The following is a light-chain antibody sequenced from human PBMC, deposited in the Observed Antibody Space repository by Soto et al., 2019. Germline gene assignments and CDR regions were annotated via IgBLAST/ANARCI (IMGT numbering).Light chain of an antibody. Sequence: QSALTQPRSVSGSPGQSVTISCTGTSSDVGGYNYVSWYQHHPGKAPNLMIFDVSKRPSGVPGRFAGSKSGNTASLTISGLQAEDEADYYCCSYAGSYNVVFGGGTKLTVL. V-gene: IGLV2-11*01. CDR3: CSYAGSYNVV. CDR1: SSDVGGYNY. J-gene: IGLJ2*01. CDR2: DVS.